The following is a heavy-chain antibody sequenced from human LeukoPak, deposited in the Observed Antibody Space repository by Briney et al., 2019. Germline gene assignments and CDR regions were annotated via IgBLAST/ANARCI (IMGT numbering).Heavy chain of an antibody. D-gene: IGHD7-27*01. CDR2: IYSDGTS. CDR3: TKTGGPWD. CDR1: DGSISSSNW. V-gene: IGHV3-53*01. J-gene: IGHJ4*02. Sequence: PSETLSLTCAVSDGSISSSNWWSWVRQPPGKGLEWVSVIYSDGTSYYADSVKARFSISRDNSKNTLYLQMNSLRVEDTAMYYCTKTGGPWDWGQGTLVTVSS.